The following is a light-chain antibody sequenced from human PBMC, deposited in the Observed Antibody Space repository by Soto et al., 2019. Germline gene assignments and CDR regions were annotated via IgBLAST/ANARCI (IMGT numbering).Light chain of an antibody. CDR3: QHRCNWTLT. Sequence: EVVLTQSPATLSLSPGERATLSCRASQSVNNYLAWYQQKPGQAPRLLIYDASNRATGIPARFSGSGSGTDFTLTISSLEPEDFALYYCQHRCNWTLTFGGGTKVEIK. CDR2: DAS. V-gene: IGKV3-11*01. J-gene: IGKJ4*01. CDR1: QSVNNY.